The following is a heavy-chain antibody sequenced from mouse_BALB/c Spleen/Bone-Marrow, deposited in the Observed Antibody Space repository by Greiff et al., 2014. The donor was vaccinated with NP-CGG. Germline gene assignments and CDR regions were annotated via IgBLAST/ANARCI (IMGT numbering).Heavy chain of an antibody. CDR2: IYPGDGDT. V-gene: IGHV1-82*01. Sequence: VQLVESGPELVKPGASVKISCTGSGYAFSSSWMNWVKQRPGQGLEWIGRIYPGDGDTNSNGRFKGKATLTADRSSNTAYMQLSSLTSVDSAVHFCARSAYYGSSYGAMDYWGQGTSVTVSS. CDR1: GYAFSSSW. D-gene: IGHD1-1*01. CDR3: ARSAYYGSSYGAMDY. J-gene: IGHJ4*01.